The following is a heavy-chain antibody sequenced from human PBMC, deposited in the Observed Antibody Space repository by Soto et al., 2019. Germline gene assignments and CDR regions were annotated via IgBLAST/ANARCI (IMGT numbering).Heavy chain of an antibody. J-gene: IGHJ6*02. CDR2: INSDGSST. CDR3: ARAVRSGSYPYYYSGMDV. CDR1: GFTFSSYW. D-gene: IGHD3-10*01. Sequence: EVQVVESGGGLVQPGGSLRLSCAASGFTFSSYWMHWVRQAPGKGLVWVSRINSDGSSTSYADSVKGRFTISRDNAKNTLYLQMNSLRAEDTAVYYCARAVRSGSYPYYYSGMDVWGQGTTVTVSS. V-gene: IGHV3-74*01.